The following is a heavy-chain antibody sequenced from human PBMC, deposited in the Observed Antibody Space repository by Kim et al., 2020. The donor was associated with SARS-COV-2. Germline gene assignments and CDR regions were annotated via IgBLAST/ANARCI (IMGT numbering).Heavy chain of an antibody. J-gene: IGHJ4*02. Sequence: ADSVKGRFHISGDNSKNTLSLKMNSLRAEDTAVYYCARDTGIVVVVDAIDYWGQGTLVTVSS. V-gene: IGHV3-30*04. CDR3: ARDTGIVVVVDAIDY. D-gene: IGHD2-15*01.